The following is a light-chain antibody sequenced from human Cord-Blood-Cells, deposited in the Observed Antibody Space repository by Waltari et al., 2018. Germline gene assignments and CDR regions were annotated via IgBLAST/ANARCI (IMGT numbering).Light chain of an antibody. CDR1: QSISSW. CDR2: DAS. V-gene: IGKV1-5*01. Sequence: DIHTTQSPSTLSPAVGGRVTITCRASQSISSWWAWYQQKPGKAPRLLIYDASSLESGVTQRCSGSGSGTEFTLTISSPQPDDFATYYCQQYNSYYTVGQGTKLEIK. CDR3: QQYNSYYT. J-gene: IGKJ2*01.